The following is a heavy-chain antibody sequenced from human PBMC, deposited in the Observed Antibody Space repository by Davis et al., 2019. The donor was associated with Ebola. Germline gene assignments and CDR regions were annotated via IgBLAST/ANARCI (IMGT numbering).Heavy chain of an antibody. V-gene: IGHV1-24*01. CDR3: ARVSSSSWYGADY. CDR2: FDPEDGET. Sequence: ASVKVSCKVSGYTLTELSMHWVRQAPGKGLEWMGGFDPEDGETIYAQKFQGRVTMTRNTSISTAYMELSSLRSEDTAVYYCARVSSSSWYGADYWGQGTLVTVSS. CDR1: GYTLTELS. D-gene: IGHD6-13*01. J-gene: IGHJ4*02.